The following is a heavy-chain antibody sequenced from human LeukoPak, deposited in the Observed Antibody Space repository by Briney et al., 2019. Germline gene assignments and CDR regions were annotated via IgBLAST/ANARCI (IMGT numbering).Heavy chain of an antibody. CDR2: MNPNSGNT. V-gene: IGHV1-8*01. J-gene: IGHJ6*03. Sequence: ASVKVSCKASGYTFTSYDINWVRQAAGQGLEWMGWMNPNSGNTGYAQKFQGRVTMTKNTSITTAYMDLSSLRSEDTAVYYCARALSWPTESYYYMDVWGKGTTVTVSS. CDR1: GYTFTSYD. D-gene: IGHD1-26*01. CDR3: ARALSWPTESYYYMDV.